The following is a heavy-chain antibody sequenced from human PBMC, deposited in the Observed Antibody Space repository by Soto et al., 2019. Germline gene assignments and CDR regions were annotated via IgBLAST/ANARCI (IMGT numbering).Heavy chain of an antibody. J-gene: IGHJ6*02. V-gene: IGHV1-18*01. Sequence: GPSVKVSCKASGYTFTSYGISWVRQAPGQGLEWMGWISAYNGNTNYAQKLQGRVTMTTDTSTSTAYMELRSLRSDDTAVYYCASHGYNYNYYYYGMDVWGQGTTVTVPS. CDR2: ISAYNGNT. D-gene: IGHD5-12*01. CDR1: GYTFTSYG. CDR3: ASHGYNYNYYYYGMDV.